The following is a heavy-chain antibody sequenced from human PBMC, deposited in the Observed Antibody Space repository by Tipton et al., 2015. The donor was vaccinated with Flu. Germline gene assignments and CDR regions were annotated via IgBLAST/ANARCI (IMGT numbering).Heavy chain of an antibody. V-gene: IGHV3-66*01. Sequence: SLRLSCAASGFTVSSNYMSWVRQAPGKGLEWVSVIYSGGSTYYADSVKGRFTISRDNSKNTLYLQINSLRAEDTAVYYCQRYFDWLGHYYGMDVWGQGTTVTVSS. CDR2: IYSGGST. CDR1: GFTVSSNY. CDR3: QRYFDWLGHYYGMDV. J-gene: IGHJ6*02. D-gene: IGHD3-9*01.